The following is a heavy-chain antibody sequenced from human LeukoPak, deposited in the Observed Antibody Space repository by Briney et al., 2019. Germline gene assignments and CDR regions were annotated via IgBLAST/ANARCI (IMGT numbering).Heavy chain of an antibody. CDR1: GYTFTGYY. D-gene: IGHD3-10*01. CDR3: ARASMVRGVLDAFDI. Sequence: ASVTVSCKASGYTFTGYYMHWVRQAPGQGLEWMGWINPNSGGTNYAQKFQGRVTMTRDTSINTAYMELSRLRSDDTAVYYCARASMVRGVLDAFDIWGQGTMVTVSS. J-gene: IGHJ3*02. V-gene: IGHV1-2*02. CDR2: INPNSGGT.